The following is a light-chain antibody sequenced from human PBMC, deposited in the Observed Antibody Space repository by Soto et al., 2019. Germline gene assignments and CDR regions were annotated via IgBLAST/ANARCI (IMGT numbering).Light chain of an antibody. Sequence: EIVLTQSPATVSLSPGERATLSCRASQSVNSDLAWYQQKPGQAPRLLIYDASNRATGIPARFSGSGSGTDFTLTISSLEPEDLAVYYCQQRNYWLTFGGGTKVEIK. CDR2: DAS. CDR1: QSVNSD. CDR3: QQRNYWLT. J-gene: IGKJ4*01. V-gene: IGKV3-11*01.